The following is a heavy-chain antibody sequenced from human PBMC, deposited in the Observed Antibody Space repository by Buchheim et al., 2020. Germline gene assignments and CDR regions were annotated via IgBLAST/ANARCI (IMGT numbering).Heavy chain of an antibody. J-gene: IGHJ4*02. CDR1: GFTFDSYS. V-gene: IGHV3-23*01. CDR3: AKGRHENSGFGDY. CDR2: ISGGGSST. D-gene: IGHD3-22*01. Sequence: EVQLLESGGGLVQPGGSLGLSCAASGFTFDSYSMSWVRQAPGKGLEWVSTISGGGSSTYYADSVEGRFTISRDNSKNMLSLQMNNLRDEDTAVYYCAKGRHENSGFGDYWGQGTL.